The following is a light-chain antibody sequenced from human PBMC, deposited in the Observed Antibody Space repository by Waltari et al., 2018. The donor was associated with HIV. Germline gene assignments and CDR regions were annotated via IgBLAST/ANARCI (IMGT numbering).Light chain of an antibody. V-gene: IGLV1-44*01. CDR3: ATWDDSPDGPV. Sequence: QSVLTPPPSASGTPGQRVTSSCSGSSPNIGSSTRILYQHLPGTAPKLLIYSNNQRPSGVPDRFSGSKSGTSASLAISGLQSEDEADYYCATWDDSPDGPVFGGGTKLTVL. CDR2: SNN. J-gene: IGLJ3*02. CDR1: SPNIGSST.